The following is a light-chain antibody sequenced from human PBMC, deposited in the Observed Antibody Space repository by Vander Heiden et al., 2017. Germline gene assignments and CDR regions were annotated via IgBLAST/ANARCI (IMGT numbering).Light chain of an antibody. CDR3: SSNAGSNNLV. Sequence: QSALTQPPSASGSPGQSVTISCTGTSSDVGKYNHVSWYQQHPGKAPKLMIYGVNRRASGVPLRFSGSKSANTASLTVSGLQAEDEAVYYCSSNAGSNNLVFGGGTRLTVL. V-gene: IGLV2-8*01. J-gene: IGLJ3*02. CDR2: GVN. CDR1: SSDVGKYNH.